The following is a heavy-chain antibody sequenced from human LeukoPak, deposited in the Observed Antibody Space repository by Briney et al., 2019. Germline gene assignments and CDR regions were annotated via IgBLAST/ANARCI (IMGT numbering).Heavy chain of an antibody. CDR1: GYTFSNYG. J-gene: IGHJ4*02. V-gene: IGHV1-18*01. D-gene: IGHD4-23*01. CDR2: ISGYNGNT. Sequence: ASVKVSCKASGYTFSNYGISWVRQAPGQGLEWMGWISGYNGNTKYSQKFQDKVTMTTDTSTNTAYMELRNLRSDDTAVYYCARDDYGGNSGLFDYWGQGTLVTVSS. CDR3: ARDDYGGNSGLFDY.